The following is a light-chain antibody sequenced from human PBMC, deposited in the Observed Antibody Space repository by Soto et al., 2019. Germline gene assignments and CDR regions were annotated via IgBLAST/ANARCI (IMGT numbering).Light chain of an antibody. CDR3: QQSYSTSWT. Sequence: DIQMTQSPSSLSASVGDRVTITCRASQSISTYLNWYQQKPGKAPKLLIYGASSLQSGVPSGFSGTGSGTXXXXTXSSLQPEDFATYYCQQSYSTSWTFGQGTKVELK. CDR1: QSISTY. V-gene: IGKV1-39*01. CDR2: GAS. J-gene: IGKJ1*01.